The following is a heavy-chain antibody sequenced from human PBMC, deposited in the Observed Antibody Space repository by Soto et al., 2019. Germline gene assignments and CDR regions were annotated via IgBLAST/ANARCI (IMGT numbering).Heavy chain of an antibody. J-gene: IGHJ3*02. CDR1: GGSFSGYY. D-gene: IGHD3-3*01. CDR3: ARGTEGLLYAFDI. Sequence: SETLSLTCAVYGGSFSGYYWSWIRQPPGKGLEWIGEINHSGSTNYNPSLKSRVTISVDTSKNQFSLKLSSVTAADTAVYYCARGTEGLLYAFDIWGQGTMVTVSS. CDR2: INHSGST. V-gene: IGHV4-34*01.